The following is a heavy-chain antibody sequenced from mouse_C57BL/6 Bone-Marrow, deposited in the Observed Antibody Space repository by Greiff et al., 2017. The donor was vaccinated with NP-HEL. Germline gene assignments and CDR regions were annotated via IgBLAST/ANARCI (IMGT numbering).Heavy chain of an antibody. CDR1: GYTFTSYW. CDR2: IHPSDSDP. Sequence: QVQLQQPGAELVKPGASVKVSCKASGYTFTSYWMHWVKQRPGQGLEWIGRIHPSDSDPNYNQKFKGKATLPVDKSSSTAYMQLSSLTSADSAVYYCAMAPYCNYLYYIDYWGQGTTLTVSS. J-gene: IGHJ2*01. D-gene: IGHD2-1*01. V-gene: IGHV1-74*01. CDR3: AMAPYCNYLYYIDY.